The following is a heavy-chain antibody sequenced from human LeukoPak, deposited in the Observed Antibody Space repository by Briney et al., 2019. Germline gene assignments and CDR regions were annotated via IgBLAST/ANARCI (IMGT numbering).Heavy chain of an antibody. J-gene: IGHJ6*02. Sequence: GGSLRLSCAASGFTFSSYATHWVRQAPGKGLEWVAVISYDGSNKYYADSVKGRFTISRDNSKNTLYLQMNSLRAEDTAVYYCARTFYSSSWYANYYYYGMDVWGQGTTVTVSS. CDR1: GFTFSSYA. V-gene: IGHV3-30-3*01. D-gene: IGHD6-13*01. CDR2: ISYDGSNK. CDR3: ARTFYSSSWYANYYYYGMDV.